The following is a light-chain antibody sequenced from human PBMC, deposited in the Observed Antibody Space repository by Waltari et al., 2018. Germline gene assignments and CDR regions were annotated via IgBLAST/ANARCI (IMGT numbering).Light chain of an antibody. J-gene: IGLJ1*01. CDR1: SSDVGSYTY. CDR3: SSHTSSSTFV. CDR2: DVN. V-gene: IGLV2-14*03. Sequence: QSALTQPASVSGSPGQSITISCTGSSSDVGSYTYVSWYQQHPGQVPKLIIYDVNRRPSGVSNRFSGSKSGNTASLTISGLQAEDEADYYCSSHTSSSTFVFGTGTKVDVL.